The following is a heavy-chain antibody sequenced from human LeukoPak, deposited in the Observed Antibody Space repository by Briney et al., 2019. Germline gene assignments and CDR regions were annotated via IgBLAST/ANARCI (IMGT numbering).Heavy chain of an antibody. V-gene: IGHV4-61*02. CDR2: IYTSGST. Sequence: SQTLSLTCTVSGGSISSGSYYWSWIRQPAGKGLEWIGRIYTSGSTHYNPSLKSRVTISVDTSKNQFSLKLSSVTAADTAVYYCARASVGGYCSSTSCHMGYYYYYMDVWGKGTTVTVSS. CDR1: GGSISSGSYY. CDR3: ARASVGGYCSSTSCHMGYYYYYMDV. D-gene: IGHD2-2*01. J-gene: IGHJ6*03.